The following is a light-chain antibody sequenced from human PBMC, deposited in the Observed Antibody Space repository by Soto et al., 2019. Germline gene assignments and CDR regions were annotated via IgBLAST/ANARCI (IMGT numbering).Light chain of an antibody. V-gene: IGKV1-5*03. CDR3: QQYNSYSWT. CDR1: QSISSW. J-gene: IGKJ1*01. Sequence: DIQMTQSPSTLSASVGDRVTITCRAXQSISSWLAWYQQKPGKAPKLLIYKASSLESGVPSRFSGSGSGTEFTLTISSLQPDDFATYYCQQYNSYSWTFGQGTKVDIK. CDR2: KAS.